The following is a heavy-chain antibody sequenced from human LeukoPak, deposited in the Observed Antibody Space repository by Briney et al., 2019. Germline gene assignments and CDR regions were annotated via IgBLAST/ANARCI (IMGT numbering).Heavy chain of an antibody. J-gene: IGHJ4*02. Sequence: GGSLRLSCAVSGFTFSTYAMSWVRQAPGKGLEWVSIISGSGDSTYYADSVKGRFTISRDNSKNTLYLQMNSLRADDTAVYYCAKGGAPGIAVAGLLFDYWGQGSLVTVSS. CDR2: ISGSGDST. V-gene: IGHV3-23*01. D-gene: IGHD6-19*01. CDR1: GFTFSTYA. CDR3: AKGGAPGIAVAGLLFDY.